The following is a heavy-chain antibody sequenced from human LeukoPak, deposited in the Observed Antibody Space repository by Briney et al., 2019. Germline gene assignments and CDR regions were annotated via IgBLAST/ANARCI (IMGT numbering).Heavy chain of an antibody. J-gene: IGHJ4*02. V-gene: IGHV1-69*04. CDR1: GGTFSSYA. Sequence: ASVKVSCKASGGTFSSYAISWVRQAPGQGLEWMGRIIPILGIANYAQKSQGRVTITADKSTSTAYMELSSLRSEDTAVYYCARVGGSSWRDYWGQGTLVTVSS. CDR2: IIPILGIA. D-gene: IGHD6-13*01. CDR3: ARVGGSSWRDY.